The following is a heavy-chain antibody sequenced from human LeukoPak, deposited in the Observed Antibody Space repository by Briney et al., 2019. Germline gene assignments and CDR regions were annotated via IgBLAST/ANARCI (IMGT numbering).Heavy chain of an antibody. D-gene: IGHD3-16*01. J-gene: IGHJ4*02. CDR2: ISGSGGST. CDR3: AKSRDYVWGIIDY. CDR1: GFTLSSYA. V-gene: IGHV3-23*01. Sequence: GGSLRLSCAASGFTLSSYAMSWARQAPGKGLAWVSAISGSGGSTYYADSVKGRFTISRDNSKNTLYLQMNSLRAEDTAVYYCAKSRDYVWGIIDYWGQGTLVTVSS.